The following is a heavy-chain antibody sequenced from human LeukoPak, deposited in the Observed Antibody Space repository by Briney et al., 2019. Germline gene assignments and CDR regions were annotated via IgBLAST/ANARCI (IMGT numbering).Heavy chain of an antibody. D-gene: IGHD2-21*02. CDR1: GFTFSSYG. CDR3: ARNYCGGDCYYTGGFDY. CDR2: IWYDGSNK. J-gene: IGHJ4*02. V-gene: IGHV3-33*01. Sequence: PGRSLRLSCAASGFTFSSYGMHWVRQAPGKGLEWVAVIWYDGSNKYYADSVKGRFTISRDNSKNTLYLQMNSLRAEDTAVYYCARNYCGGDCYYTGGFDYWGQGTLVTVSS.